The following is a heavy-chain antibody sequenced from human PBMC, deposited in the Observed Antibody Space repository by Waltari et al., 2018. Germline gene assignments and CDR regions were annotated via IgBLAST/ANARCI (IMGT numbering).Heavy chain of an antibody. V-gene: IGHV4-59*08. J-gene: IGHJ4*02. CDR1: GDFLGDDH. CDR3: ARLPAKFYDSLGWGFFDQ. Sequence: HVQLQESGPGLVKPSDTLSLTCTVSGDFLGDDHWTWIRQAPGKGLEWIAYLRNTGGTKCPPSLASRVTISADTSKKQFSLRLTSVTAADTAVYYCARLPAKFYDSLGWGFFDQWGQGILVTVSS. CDR2: LRNTGGT. D-gene: IGHD3-22*01.